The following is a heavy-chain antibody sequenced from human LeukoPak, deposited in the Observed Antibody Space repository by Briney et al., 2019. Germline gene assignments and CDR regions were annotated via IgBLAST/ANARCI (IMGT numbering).Heavy chain of an antibody. V-gene: IGHV4-34*01. CDR3: ARAFCVGECFVLHIFFDS. CDR2: INHSGST. D-gene: IGHD2-21*01. J-gene: IGHJ4*02. CDR1: GGSFSGYY. Sequence: SETLSLTCAVYGGSFSGYYWSWIRQPPGKGLEWIGEINHSGSTNYNPSLKSRVTISLDTSKNHFSLNLRSMQASDAAVYYCARAFCVGECFVLHIFFDSWGQGTLVTVSS.